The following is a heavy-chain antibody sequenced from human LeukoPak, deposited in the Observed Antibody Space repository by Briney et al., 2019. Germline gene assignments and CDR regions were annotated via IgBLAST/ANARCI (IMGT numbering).Heavy chain of an antibody. J-gene: IGHJ4*02. CDR1: GFTLSSYD. CDR2: IGTVGDT. V-gene: IGHV3-13*01. CDR3: ARGPLVGTTNYYFDY. Sequence: GGSLRLSCAVSGFTLSSYDMHWVRQATGKGLEWVSVIGTVGDTYYSDSVKGRFAISRENAKNCLYLQMNSLRVGDTAVYYCARGPLVGTTNYYFDYWGQGTLVTVSS. D-gene: IGHD2/OR15-2a*01.